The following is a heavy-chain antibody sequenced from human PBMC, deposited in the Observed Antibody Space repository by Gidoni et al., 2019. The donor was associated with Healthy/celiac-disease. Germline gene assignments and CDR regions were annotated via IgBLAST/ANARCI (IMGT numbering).Heavy chain of an antibody. D-gene: IGHD5-12*01. V-gene: IGHV1-69*09. J-gene: IGHJ4*02. Sequence: QVQLVQSGAEVTKPGSSVKVSCKASGGTFSSYAISWVRQAPGQGLEWMGRIIPILGIANYAQKFQGRVTITADKSTSTAYMELSSLRSEDTAVYYCARGGGYGGYDLDYWGQGTLVTVSS. CDR2: IIPILGIA. CDR1: GGTFSSYA. CDR3: ARGGGYGGYDLDY.